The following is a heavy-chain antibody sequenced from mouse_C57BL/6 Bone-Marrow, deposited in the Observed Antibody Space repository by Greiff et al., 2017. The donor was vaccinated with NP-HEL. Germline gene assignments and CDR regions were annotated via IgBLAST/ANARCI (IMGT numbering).Heavy chain of an antibody. Sequence: EVKLVESGPGLVKPSQSLSLTCSVTGYSITSGYYWNWIRQFPGNKLEWMGYISYDGSNNYNPSLKNRISITRDTSKNQFFLKLNSVTTEDTATYYCEPTVVAPMDYWGQGTSVTVSS. CDR3: EPTVVAPMDY. CDR2: ISYDGSN. V-gene: IGHV3-6*01. D-gene: IGHD1-1*01. J-gene: IGHJ4*01. CDR1: GYSITSGYY.